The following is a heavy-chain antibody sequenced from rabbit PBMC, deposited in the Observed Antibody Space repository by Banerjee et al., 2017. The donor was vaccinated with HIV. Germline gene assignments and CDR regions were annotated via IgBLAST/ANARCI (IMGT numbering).Heavy chain of an antibody. Sequence: QEQLVESGGGLVQPEGSLTVTCTASGFSFSSDNYMCWVRQAPGKGLEWIACIYTGDDSLFYANWARGRFTISKTSSTTVTLQMTSLTVADTATYFCAGGHNYDDYGDPGRLALWGPGTLVTVS. CDR2: IYTGDDSL. CDR3: AGGHNYDDYGDPGRLAL. D-gene: IGHD2-1*01. J-gene: IGHJ3*01. CDR1: GFSFSSDNY. V-gene: IGHV1S45*01.